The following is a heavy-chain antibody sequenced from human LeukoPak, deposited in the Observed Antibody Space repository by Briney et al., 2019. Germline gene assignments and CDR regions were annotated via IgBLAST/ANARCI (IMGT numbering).Heavy chain of an antibody. V-gene: IGHV4-34*01. CDR2: INHSGST. Sequence: SGTLSLTCAVYGGSFSGYYWSWIRQPPGKGLEWIGEINHSGSTNCNPSLKSRVTISLDTSKNQFSLKLSSVTAADTAVYYCARVPVVGATENYYGMDVWGQGTTVTVSS. CDR3: ARVPVVGATENYYGMDV. D-gene: IGHD1-26*01. J-gene: IGHJ6*02. CDR1: GGSFSGYY.